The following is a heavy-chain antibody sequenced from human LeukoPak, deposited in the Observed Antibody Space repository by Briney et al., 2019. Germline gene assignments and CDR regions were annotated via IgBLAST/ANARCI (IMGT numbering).Heavy chain of an antibody. CDR2: INPNSGGT. V-gene: IGHV1-2*02. Sequence: ASVKVSCKASGYTFTGYYMHWVRQAPGQGLEWMGWINPNSGGTNYAQKFQGRVTMTRDTSVSTAYMELSRLRSDDTAVYYCARAAGTGDYYYYYMDVWGKGTTVTVSS. J-gene: IGHJ6*03. CDR3: ARAAGTGDYYYYYMDV. CDR1: GYTFTGYY. D-gene: IGHD6-13*01.